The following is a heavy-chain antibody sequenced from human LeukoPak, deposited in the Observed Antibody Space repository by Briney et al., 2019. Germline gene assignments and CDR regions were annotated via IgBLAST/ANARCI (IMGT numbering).Heavy chain of an antibody. CDR2: IYHSGYA. CDR1: GDSISSGYY. V-gene: IGHV4-38-2*01. CDR3: ARSSTRTHYYHMDV. Sequence: PSETLSLTCAVSGDSISSGYYWGWIRQPPGKGLEWIGAIYHSGYAYYNPPLQSRVAMSVDTSKNQFSLSLSSVTAADTAVYYCARSSTRTHYYHMDVWGKGTTVTVSS. J-gene: IGHJ6*03.